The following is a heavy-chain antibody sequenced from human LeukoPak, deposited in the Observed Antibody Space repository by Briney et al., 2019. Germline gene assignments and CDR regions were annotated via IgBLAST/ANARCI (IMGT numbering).Heavy chain of an antibody. CDR1: GYTFTSYY. CDR2: INPSGGST. CDR3: ARDRGVAGTYYYYYYMDV. D-gene: IGHD6-19*01. J-gene: IGHJ6*03. Sequence: ASVKVSCKASGYTFTSYYMHWVRQAPGQGLEWMGIINPSGGSTSYAQKFQGRVTMTRDMSTSTVYMELSSLRSEDTAVYYCARDRGVAGTYYYYYYMDVWGKGTTVTISS. V-gene: IGHV1-46*01.